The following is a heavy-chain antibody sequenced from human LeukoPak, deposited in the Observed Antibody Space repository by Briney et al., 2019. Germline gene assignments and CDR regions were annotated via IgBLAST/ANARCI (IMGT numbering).Heavy chain of an antibody. CDR3: ARGRSRRTMIVVVNLYYYYYMDV. J-gene: IGHJ6*03. Sequence: ASVKASCRASGYTFTSYDINWVRQATGQGLEWVGWMNPNSGNTGYAQKFQGRVTITRNTSISIAHMELSSLRSEDTAVYYCARGRSRRTMIVVVNLYYYYYMDVWGKGTTVTVSS. V-gene: IGHV1-8*03. CDR2: MNPNSGNT. CDR1: GYTFTSYD. D-gene: IGHD3-22*01.